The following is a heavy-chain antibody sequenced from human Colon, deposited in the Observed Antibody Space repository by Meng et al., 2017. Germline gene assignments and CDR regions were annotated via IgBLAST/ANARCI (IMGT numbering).Heavy chain of an antibody. Sequence: QVRLQQGGAGPLKPSETLSLPCAVYGGSFSGYSWSWIRQPPGKGLEWIGEINHTGNTSYNPSLKSRLTISVDTSKNQFSLNLSSVTAADTALYYCARSVRLGVAGKSGAYWGQGTLVTVSS. CDR2: INHTGNT. V-gene: IGHV4-34*01. D-gene: IGHD6-19*01. CDR3: ARSVRLGVAGKSGAY. J-gene: IGHJ4*02. CDR1: GGSFSGYS.